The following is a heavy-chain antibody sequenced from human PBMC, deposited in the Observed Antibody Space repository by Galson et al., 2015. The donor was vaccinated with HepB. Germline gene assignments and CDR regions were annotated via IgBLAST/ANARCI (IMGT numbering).Heavy chain of an antibody. CDR3: ARDTDDSSGYWFDY. J-gene: IGHJ4*02. V-gene: IGHV3-30*04. CDR1: GFTFSSYA. CDR2: ISYDGSIQ. D-gene: IGHD3-22*01. Sequence: SLRLSCAASGFTFSSYAMHWVRQAPGKGLEWMAVISYDGSIQYYADSVKGRFTISSDNSKNTLYLQMNSLRAEDTAVYYCARDTDDSSGYWFDYWGQGTLVTVSS.